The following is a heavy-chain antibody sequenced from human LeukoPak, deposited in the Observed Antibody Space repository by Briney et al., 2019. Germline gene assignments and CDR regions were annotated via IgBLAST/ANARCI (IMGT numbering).Heavy chain of an antibody. CDR3: AKQLGYCSDGSCYFPY. CDR1: GFTFNNYA. CDR2: ISVSGDNT. Sequence: GGSLRLSCAASGFTFNNYAMSWVRQAPGKGLEWVSSISVSGDNTYYADSVQGRFTISRDNSKSTLCLQMNSLRAEDTAVYYCAKQLGYCSDGSCYFPYWGQGTLVTVSS. V-gene: IGHV3-23*01. D-gene: IGHD2-15*01. J-gene: IGHJ4*02.